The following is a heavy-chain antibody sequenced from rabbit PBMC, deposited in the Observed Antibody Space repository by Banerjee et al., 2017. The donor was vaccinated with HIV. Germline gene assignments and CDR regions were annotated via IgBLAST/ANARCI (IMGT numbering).Heavy chain of an antibody. J-gene: IGHJ4*01. D-gene: IGHD2-1*01. CDR3: ARDLYPATSDFNL. CDR2: VAAGSSGSA. V-gene: IGHV1S45*01. CDR1: GFSFSSGYD. Sequence: QEQLKETGGGLVQPGGSLTLTCTASGFSFSSGYDMCWVRQAPGKGLEWIACVAAGSSGSAWYASWAKGRFTGSKTSSTTVTLQMTSLTAADTATYFCARDLYPATSDFNLWGQGTLVTVS.